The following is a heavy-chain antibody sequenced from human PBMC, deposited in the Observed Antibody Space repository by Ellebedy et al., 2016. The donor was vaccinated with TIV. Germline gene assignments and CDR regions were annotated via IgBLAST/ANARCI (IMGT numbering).Heavy chain of an antibody. Sequence: GGSLRLXCAASGFTFSDHYMDWVRQAPGKGLEWVATIEKDGSDKYYADSVKGRFTISRDNAKNSLYLHMNSLRAEDTAVYYCATENWFYFDNWGQGTLVTVSS. J-gene: IGHJ4*02. CDR2: IEKDGSDK. CDR1: GFTFSDHY. CDR3: ATENWFYFDN. D-gene: IGHD2/OR15-2a*01. V-gene: IGHV3-7*01.